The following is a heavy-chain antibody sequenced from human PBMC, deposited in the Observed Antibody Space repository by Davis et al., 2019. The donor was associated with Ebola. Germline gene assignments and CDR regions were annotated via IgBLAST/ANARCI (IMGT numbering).Heavy chain of an antibody. CDR1: GGSISSYY. J-gene: IGHJ6*02. CDR3: ARGRDSSSFYYGMDV. Sequence: GSLRPSCTVSGGSISSYYWSWTRQPPGKGLEWIGYIYYSGSTNYNPSLKSRVTISVDRSKNQFSLKLSSVTAAGTAVYYCARGRDSSSFYYGMDVWGQGTTVTVSS. CDR2: IYYSGST. D-gene: IGHD6-6*01. V-gene: IGHV4-59*12.